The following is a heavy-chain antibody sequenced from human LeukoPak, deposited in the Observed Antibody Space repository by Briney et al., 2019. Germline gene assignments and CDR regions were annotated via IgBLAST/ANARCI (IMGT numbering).Heavy chain of an antibody. CDR1: GGSFSGYY. CDR2: ISWNSGSI. D-gene: IGHD2-15*01. V-gene: IGHV3-9*01. J-gene: IGHJ6*02. Sequence: LSLTCAVYGGSFSGYYWSWVRQAPGKGLEWVSGISWNSGSIGYADSVKGRFTISRDNAKNSLYLQMNSLRAEDTALYYCAKGGYCSGGSCYTPDYYYYGMDVWGQGTTVTVSS. CDR3: AKGGYCSGGSCYTPDYYYYGMDV.